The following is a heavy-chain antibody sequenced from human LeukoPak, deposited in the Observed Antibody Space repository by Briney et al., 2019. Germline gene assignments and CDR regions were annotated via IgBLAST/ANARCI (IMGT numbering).Heavy chain of an antibody. CDR3: ARGDSWTNYYYGMDV. D-gene: IGHD6-13*01. V-gene: IGHV1-18*01. J-gene: IGHJ6*02. Sequence: ASVKVSCKASGYTFISYGISWVRQAPGQGLEWMGWISAYNGNTNYAQKLQGRVTMTTDTSTSTAYMELRSLRSDDTAVYYCARGDSWTNYYYGMDVWGQGTTVTVSS. CDR1: GYTFISYG. CDR2: ISAYNGNT.